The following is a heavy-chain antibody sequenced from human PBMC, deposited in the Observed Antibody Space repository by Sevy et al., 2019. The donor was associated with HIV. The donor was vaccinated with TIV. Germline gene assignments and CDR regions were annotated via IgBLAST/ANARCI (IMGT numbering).Heavy chain of an antibody. CDR3: ATEYSYDY. V-gene: IGHV1-2*02. D-gene: IGHD5-12*01. Sequence: ASVKVSCKASGHTFSGNYIQWVRQAPGQGLEWLGWINSNSGAISYAQKFQDRVTMTRDTSTTTAYMELSRLRSDDTVVYYCATEYSYDYWGQGTLVTVSS. CDR2: INSNSGAI. CDR1: GHTFSGNY. J-gene: IGHJ4*02.